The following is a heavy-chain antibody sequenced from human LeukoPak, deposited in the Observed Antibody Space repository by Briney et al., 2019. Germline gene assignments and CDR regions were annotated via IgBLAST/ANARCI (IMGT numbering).Heavy chain of an antibody. CDR2: ISGSGGST. CDR3: AKGMLNYGGAFDI. V-gene: IGHV3-23*01. Sequence: GGSLRLSCAASGFTFSSYAMSWVRQAPGKGLEWVAAISGSGGSTYYADSVKGRFTISRDNSKNTLYLQMNSLRAEDTAVYYCAKGMLNYGGAFDIWGQGTMVTVSS. D-gene: IGHD1-7*01. CDR1: GFTFSSYA. J-gene: IGHJ3*02.